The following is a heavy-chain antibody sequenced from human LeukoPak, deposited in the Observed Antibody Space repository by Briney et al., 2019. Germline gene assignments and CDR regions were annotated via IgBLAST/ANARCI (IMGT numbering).Heavy chain of an antibody. V-gene: IGHV1-18*01. CDR3: AGRVYSGPAQGTADY. CDR2: IIAYNGNT. CDR1: GCTFIYSV. D-gene: IGHD4-23*01. Sequence: ASVTDSCKASGCTFIYSVIICVRQPAAERLVWLRSIIAYNGNTNYAPKLQDRGTMTTDTSTSTTHIELRNMRSDETTVYYYAGRVYSGPAQGTADYWGQGTLVTVSS. J-gene: IGHJ4*02.